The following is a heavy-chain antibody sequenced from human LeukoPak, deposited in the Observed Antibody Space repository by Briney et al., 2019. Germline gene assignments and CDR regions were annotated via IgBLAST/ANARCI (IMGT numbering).Heavy chain of an antibody. D-gene: IGHD2-15*01. Sequence: SETLSLICTVSGGSISSYYWSWIRQPPGKGLEWIGFIYYSGGSNYNPSLKSRVTISVDTSKNQFSLKLSSVTAADTAVYYCARTTEGYCRGGSCYYFYYYMDVWGKGTTVTVSS. J-gene: IGHJ6*03. CDR2: IYYSGGS. V-gene: IGHV4-59*01. CDR3: ARTTEGYCRGGSCYYFYYYMDV. CDR1: GGSISSYY.